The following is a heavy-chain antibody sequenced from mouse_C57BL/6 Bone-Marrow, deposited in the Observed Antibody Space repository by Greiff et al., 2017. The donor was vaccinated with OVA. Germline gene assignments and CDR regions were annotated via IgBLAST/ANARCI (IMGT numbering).Heavy chain of an antibody. CDR3: ARLSLGYAMDY. J-gene: IGHJ4*01. V-gene: IGHV5-6*02. CDR1: GFTFSSYG. Sequence: DVMLVESGGDLVKPGGSLKLSCAASGFTFSSYGMSWVRQTPDKRLEWVATISSGGSYTYYPDSVKGRFTISRDNAKNTLYLQMSSLKSEDTAMYYCARLSLGYAMDYWGQGTSVTVSS. CDR2: ISSGGSYT. D-gene: IGHD3-3*01.